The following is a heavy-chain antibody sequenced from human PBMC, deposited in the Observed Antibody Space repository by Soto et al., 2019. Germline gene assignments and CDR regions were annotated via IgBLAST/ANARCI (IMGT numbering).Heavy chain of an antibody. CDR3: ARGRGSLPGGMDG. CDR1: GGSFSGFF. Sequence: QVQLQQWGAGLLKPSETLSLTCAVYGGSFSGFFWRWIRQPPGKGLEWIGEINHSGSTNYNPSLKSRVTFSVDTSKNQCSRRLSSVTAADTAVYYCARGRGSLPGGMDGWGQGTTVTVSS. J-gene: IGHJ6*02. CDR2: INHSGST. V-gene: IGHV4-34*02.